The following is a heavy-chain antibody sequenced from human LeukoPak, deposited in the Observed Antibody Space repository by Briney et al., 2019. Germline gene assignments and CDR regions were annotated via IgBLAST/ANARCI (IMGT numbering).Heavy chain of an antibody. CDR3: ARGPNVSDFWSGYSYFQH. V-gene: IGHV4-34*01. CDR2: INHSGST. CDR1: GGSFSGYY. D-gene: IGHD3-3*01. J-gene: IGHJ1*01. Sequence: SETLSLTCAVYGGSFSGYYWSWIRQPPGKGLEWIGEINHSGSTNYNPSLKSRVTISVDTSKNQFSLKLSSVTAADTAVYYCARGPNVSDFWSGYSYFQHWGRGTLVTVSS.